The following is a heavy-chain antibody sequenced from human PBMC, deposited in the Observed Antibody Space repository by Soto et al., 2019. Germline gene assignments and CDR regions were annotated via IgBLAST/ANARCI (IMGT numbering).Heavy chain of an antibody. CDR2: IKSDASST. CDR1: GFTFSTYW. J-gene: IGHJ4*02. Sequence: EVQLVESGGGLVQPGGSLRLSCAASGFTFSTYWMHWVRQATGKGLVWVARIKSDASSTDYADSVKGRFTISRDNGKDTLYLQMNSLRAEDTAVYYCARDFYGVGYWGQGTLVTVSS. V-gene: IGHV3-74*01. D-gene: IGHD4-17*01. CDR3: ARDFYGVGY.